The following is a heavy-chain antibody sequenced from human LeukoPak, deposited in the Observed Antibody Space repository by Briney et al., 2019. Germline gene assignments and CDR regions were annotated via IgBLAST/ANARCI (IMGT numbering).Heavy chain of an antibody. CDR3: ARDVERTGGTYYYGSGSPRG. D-gene: IGHD3-10*01. CDR2: ISTGSSTI. Sequence: GGSLRLSCAASGFTFSSYSMIWVRQAPGKGLEWVSYISTGSSTIYYADSVKGRFTISRDNAKNPLYLQMNSLRDEDTAVYYCARDVERTGGTYYYGSGSPRGWGQGTLVTVSS. CDR1: GFTFSSYS. J-gene: IGHJ4*02. V-gene: IGHV3-48*02.